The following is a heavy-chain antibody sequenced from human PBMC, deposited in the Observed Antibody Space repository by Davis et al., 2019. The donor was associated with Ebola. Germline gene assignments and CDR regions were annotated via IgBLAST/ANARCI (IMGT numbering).Heavy chain of an antibody. Sequence: GESLKISCAASGFTFSSYWMHWVRQAPGKGLVWVSRINSDGSSTSYADSVKGRFTISRDNAKNTLYLQMNSLRAEDTAVYYCARDRGGYYDSSGYGDYWGQGTLVTVSS. CDR1: GFTFSSYW. V-gene: IGHV3-74*01. CDR3: ARDRGGYYDSSGYGDY. J-gene: IGHJ4*02. CDR2: INSDGSST. D-gene: IGHD3-22*01.